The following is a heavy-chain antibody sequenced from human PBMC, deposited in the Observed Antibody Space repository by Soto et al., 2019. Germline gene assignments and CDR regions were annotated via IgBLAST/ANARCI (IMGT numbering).Heavy chain of an antibody. CDR2: IKPDGSAK. V-gene: IGHV3-7*01. Sequence: EEKLVQSGGGLVRPGGSLRLSCVGSGITFSNYWMNWVRQTPGKGLEWVANIKPDGSAKAYVDSVKGRFTVSRDNAKNSLSLQMISLRAEDTAVYFCAAWDISNPWGQGALVSVSS. CDR1: GITFSNYW. J-gene: IGHJ5*02. D-gene: IGHD2-15*01. CDR3: AAWDISNP.